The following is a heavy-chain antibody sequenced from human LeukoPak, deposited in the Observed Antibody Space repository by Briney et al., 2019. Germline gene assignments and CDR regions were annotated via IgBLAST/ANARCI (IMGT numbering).Heavy chain of an antibody. Sequence: ASETLSLTCTVSGGSLSGYFWNWLRQPPGKGLEWIGYIYYSGTTNYNPSLKSRVTISVDTSKNQFSLKLNSVTAADTAVYYCARDSSSWNGWFDPWGQGTLVTVSS. CDR3: ARDSSSWNGWFDP. V-gene: IGHV4-59*01. D-gene: IGHD6-13*01. CDR2: IYYSGTT. CDR1: GGSLSGYF. J-gene: IGHJ5*02.